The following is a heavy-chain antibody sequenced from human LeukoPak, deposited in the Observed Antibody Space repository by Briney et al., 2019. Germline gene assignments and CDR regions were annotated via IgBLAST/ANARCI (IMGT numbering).Heavy chain of an antibody. CDR1: GYTFTSYA. CDR2: INAGNGNT. CDR3: ARPIPDVLPSRSSRYYYGMDV. J-gene: IGHJ6*02. Sequence: ASVKVSCKASGYTFTSYAMHWVRQAPGQRLEWMGWINAGNGNTKYSQKFQGRVTITRDTSASTAYMELSSLRSEDTAVYYCARPIPDVLPSRSSRYYYGMDVWGQGTTVTVSS. V-gene: IGHV1-3*01. D-gene: IGHD3-10*01.